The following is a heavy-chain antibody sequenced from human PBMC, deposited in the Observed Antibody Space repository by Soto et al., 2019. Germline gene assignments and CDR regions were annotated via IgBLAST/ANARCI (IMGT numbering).Heavy chain of an antibody. D-gene: IGHD3-16*01. CDR1: GGSISSAAYC. V-gene: IGHV4-30-4*01. J-gene: IGHJ4*02. CDR3: PRGPYGDKIDY. CDR2: IYDGGTT. Sequence: PSETLSLTCTVSGGSISSAAYCWSWIRQSPDKGLEWIGHIYDGGTTYSSPSLKGRVTISADTSEPQFSLKLSSVSAADTAVYYCPRGPYGDKIDYWGQGIQVNRLL.